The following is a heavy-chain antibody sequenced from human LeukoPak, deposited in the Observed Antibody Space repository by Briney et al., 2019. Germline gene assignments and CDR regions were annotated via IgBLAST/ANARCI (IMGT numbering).Heavy chain of an antibody. V-gene: IGHV3-23*01. D-gene: IGHD1-26*01. CDR3: AKGPDQVGAITP. J-gene: IGHJ4*02. Sequence: GGSLRLSCAASGFTFSTFAMIWVRQPPGKGLEWVSSIFPSGGEIHYADSVRGRFTISRDNSKNTLYLQMNSLRAEDTAVYYCAKGPDQVGAITPWGQGTLVTVSS. CDR1: GFTFSTFA. CDR2: IFPSGGEI.